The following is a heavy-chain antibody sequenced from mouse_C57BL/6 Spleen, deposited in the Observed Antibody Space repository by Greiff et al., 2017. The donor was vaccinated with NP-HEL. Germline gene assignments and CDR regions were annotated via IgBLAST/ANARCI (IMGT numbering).Heavy chain of an antibody. CDR1: GYTFTDYE. D-gene: IGHD1-1*01. CDR2: IDPETGGT. Sequence: VQLQQSGAELVRPGASVTLSCKASGYTFTDYEMHWVKQTPVHGLEWIGAIDPETGGTAYNQKFKGKAILTADKSSSTAYMELRSLTSEDSAVYYCTRWITTVYYCDYWGQGTTLTVSS. J-gene: IGHJ2*01. V-gene: IGHV1-15*01. CDR3: TRWITTVYYCDY.